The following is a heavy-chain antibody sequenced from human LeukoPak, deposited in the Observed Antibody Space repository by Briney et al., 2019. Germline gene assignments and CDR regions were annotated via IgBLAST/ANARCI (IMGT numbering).Heavy chain of an antibody. CDR3: ARERWMATIIRNWYFDL. V-gene: IGHV4-59*01. D-gene: IGHD5-24*01. CDR2: IYYSGST. Sequence: SETLSLTCNVSGGSLSNFYWNWIRRPPGKGLEWIGYIYYSGSTSYNPSLKSRVTISADTSKNQVSLKLSSVTAADTAVYYCARERWMATIIRNWYFDLWGRGTLVTVSS. CDR1: GGSLSNFY. J-gene: IGHJ2*01.